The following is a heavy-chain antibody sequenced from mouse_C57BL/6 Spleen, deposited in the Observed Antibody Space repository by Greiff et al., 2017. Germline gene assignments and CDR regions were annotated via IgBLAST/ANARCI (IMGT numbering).Heavy chain of an antibody. CDR3: AREGKSNYVPFAY. CDR1: GFTFSSYG. D-gene: IGHD2-5*01. J-gene: IGHJ3*01. V-gene: IGHV5-6*02. Sequence: EVKLMESEGDLVKPGGSLKLSCAASGFTFSSYGMSWVRQTPDKRLEWVATISSGGSYTYYPDSVKGRFTISRDNAKNTLYLQMSSLKSEDTAMYYCAREGKSNYVPFAYWGQGTLVTVSA. CDR2: ISSGGSYT.